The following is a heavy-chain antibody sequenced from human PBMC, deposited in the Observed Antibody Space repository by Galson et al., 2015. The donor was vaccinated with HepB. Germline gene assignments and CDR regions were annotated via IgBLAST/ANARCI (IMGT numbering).Heavy chain of an antibody. Sequence: SLRLSCAASGFTFSDYYMSWIRQAPGKGLEWVSYISSSSSYTNYADSVKGRFTISRDNAKNSLYLQMNSLRAEDTAVYYCARRRGVTEWYFDLWGRGTLVTVSS. CDR3: ARRRGVTEWYFDL. V-gene: IGHV3-11*03. CDR2: ISSSSSYT. CDR1: GFTFSDYY. D-gene: IGHD5-18*01. J-gene: IGHJ2*01.